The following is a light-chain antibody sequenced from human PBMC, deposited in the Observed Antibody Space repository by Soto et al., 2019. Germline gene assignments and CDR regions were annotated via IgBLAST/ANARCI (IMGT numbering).Light chain of an antibody. J-gene: IGKJ5*01. Sequence: EIVLTQSPDILSLSPGDRATLSCRASQSVTSDFLVWYQQKPGQAPRLLIYGASTRATGIPARFSGSGSGTEFTLTINSLQSEDFVVYYCQQYDNWPPTFGQGTRLEI. CDR2: GAS. CDR3: QQYDNWPPT. V-gene: IGKV3D-15*01. CDR1: QSVTSD.